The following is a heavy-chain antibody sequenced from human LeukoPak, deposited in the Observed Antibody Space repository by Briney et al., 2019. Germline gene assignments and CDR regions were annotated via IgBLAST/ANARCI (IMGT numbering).Heavy chain of an antibody. J-gene: IGHJ4*02. CDR2: IKQDGSEK. D-gene: IGHD4-17*01. Sequence: GGSLRLSCAASGFTFSSSSMSWVRQAPGKGLEWVANIKQDGSEKYYVDSVKGRFTISRDNAKNSLYLQMNSLRAEDTAVYYCARVAASDYGDYGPLYFDYWGQGTLVTVSS. CDR3: ARVAASDYGDYGPLYFDY. V-gene: IGHV3-7*03. CDR1: GFTFSSSS.